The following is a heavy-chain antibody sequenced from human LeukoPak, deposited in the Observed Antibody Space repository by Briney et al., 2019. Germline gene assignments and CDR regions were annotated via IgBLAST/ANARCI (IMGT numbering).Heavy chain of an antibody. Sequence: ASVKVSCKASGGTFSSYAISWVRQAPGQGLEWMGIINPSGGSTSYAQKFQGRVTMTRDMSTSTVYMELSSLRSEDTAVYYCASGYHYYYYYMDVWGKGTTVTVSS. CDR3: ASGYHYYYYYMDV. J-gene: IGHJ6*03. CDR2: INPSGGST. CDR1: GGTFSSYA. D-gene: IGHD3-22*01. V-gene: IGHV1-46*01.